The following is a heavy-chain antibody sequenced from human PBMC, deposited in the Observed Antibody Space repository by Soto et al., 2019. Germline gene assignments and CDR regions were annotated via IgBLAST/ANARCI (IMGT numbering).Heavy chain of an antibody. J-gene: IGHJ4*02. Sequence: PGGSLRLSCAASGFTFNDAWMSWVRQAPGKGLEWVGRIMSKTTGGAVTYGTPVKDRFTISRDDSKDTLYLQMDSLKTEDTAVYYCTAYFSGTGDYWGQGTLVTVSS. V-gene: IGHV3-15*01. D-gene: IGHD6-13*01. CDR2: IMSKTTGGAV. CDR1: GFTFNDAW. CDR3: TAYFSGTGDY.